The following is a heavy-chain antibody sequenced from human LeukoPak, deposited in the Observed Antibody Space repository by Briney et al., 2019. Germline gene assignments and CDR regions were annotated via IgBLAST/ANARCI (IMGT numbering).Heavy chain of an antibody. CDR3: ARVKTYYYDSSGYYQSWYFDY. D-gene: IGHD3-22*01. CDR1: GGSFTGYY. J-gene: IGHJ4*02. CDR2: INHSGST. Sequence: PSETLSLTCAVYGGSFTGYYWSWIRQPPGKGLEWIGEINHSGSTNYNPSLKSRVTISVDTSKNQFSLKLSSVTAAETAVYYCARVKTYYYDSSGYYQSWYFDYWGQGTLVTVSS. V-gene: IGHV4-34*01.